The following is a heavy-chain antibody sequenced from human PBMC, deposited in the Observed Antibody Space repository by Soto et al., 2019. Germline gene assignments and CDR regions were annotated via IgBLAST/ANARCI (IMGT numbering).Heavy chain of an antibody. D-gene: IGHD4-4*01. V-gene: IGHV3-53*01. CDR3: ATWRLQEHAYDV. Sequence: GESLKISCAVSGLTVSGKKYVAWVRQAPGKGLEWVSGFYDLDGTYYADSLKGRFTTSGDSSRTIVYLQMNDLRPEDTAVYYCATWRLQEHAYDVWGQGTTVTVSS. CDR2: FYDLDGT. J-gene: IGHJ3*01. CDR1: GLTVSGKKY.